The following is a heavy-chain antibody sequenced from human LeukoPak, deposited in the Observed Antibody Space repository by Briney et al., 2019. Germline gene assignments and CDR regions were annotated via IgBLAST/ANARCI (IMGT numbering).Heavy chain of an antibody. D-gene: IGHD3-9*01. CDR2: IYTSGST. CDR3: ARSFTEVLTGYPDLYYYYYMDV. J-gene: IGHJ6*03. CDR1: GGSISSYY. V-gene: IGHV4-4*07. Sequence: NTSETLSLTCTVSGGSISSYYWSWIRQPAGKGLEWIGRIYTSGSTNYNPSLKSRVTMSVDTSKNQFSLKLSSVTAADTAVYYCARSFTEVLTGYPDLYYYYYMDVWGKGTTVTVSS.